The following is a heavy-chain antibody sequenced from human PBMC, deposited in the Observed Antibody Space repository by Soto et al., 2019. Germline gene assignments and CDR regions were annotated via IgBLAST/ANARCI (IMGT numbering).Heavy chain of an antibody. CDR3: ARVMSDCSCGSCYFDAFDI. CDR1: GGSLNGNY. D-gene: IGHD2-15*01. V-gene: IGHV4-59*01. CDR2: IYPSGST. J-gene: IGHJ3*02. Sequence: SETLSLTCAVYGGSLNGNYWTWLRQTPGKGLQWIGYIYPSGSTNYNPSLESRVTISVDTSKNQFSLNLSSVTAADTAVFYCARVMSDCSCGSCYFDAFDIWGQGTMVTVSS.